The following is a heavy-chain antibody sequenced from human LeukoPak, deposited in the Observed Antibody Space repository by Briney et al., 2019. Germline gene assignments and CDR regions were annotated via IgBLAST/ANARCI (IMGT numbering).Heavy chain of an antibody. CDR2: ISAYNGST. Sequence: GASVKVSCKASGYTFTSYGISWVRQAPGQGLEWMGWISAYNGSTSYAQKFQGRVTMTRDTSTSTVYMELSSLRSEDTAVYYCARTWDSSGPDYWGQGTLVTVSS. V-gene: IGHV1-18*01. CDR3: ARTWDSSGPDY. J-gene: IGHJ4*02. CDR1: GYTFTSYG. D-gene: IGHD6-19*01.